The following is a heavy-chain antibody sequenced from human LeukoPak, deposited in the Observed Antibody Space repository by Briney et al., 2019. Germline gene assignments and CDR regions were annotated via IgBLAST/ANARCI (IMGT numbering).Heavy chain of an antibody. D-gene: IGHD1-26*01. V-gene: IGHV4-59*12. CDR1: GGSISSYY. CDR3: ARSDSQWELRKDAFDI. Sequence: PSETLSLTCTVSGGSISSYYWSWIRQPPGKGLEWIGYIYYSGSTNYNPSLKSRVTMSVDTSKNQFSLKLSSVTAADTAVYYCARSDSQWELRKDAFDIWGQGTMVTVSS. J-gene: IGHJ3*02. CDR2: IYYSGST.